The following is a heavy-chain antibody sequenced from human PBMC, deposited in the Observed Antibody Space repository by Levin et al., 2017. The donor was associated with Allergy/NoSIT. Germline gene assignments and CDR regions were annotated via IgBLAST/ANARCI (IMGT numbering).Heavy chain of an antibody. J-gene: IGHJ4*02. CDR2: IKSKTDGGTT. V-gene: IGHV3-15*01. D-gene: IGHD4-17*01. Sequence: GESLKISCAASGFTFSNAWMSWVRQAPGKGLEWVGRIKSKTDGGTTDYAAPVKGRFTISRDDSKNTLYLQMNSLKTEDTAVYYCTTDRPSPYLPYDYGEVYWGQGTLVTVSS. CDR1: GFTFSNAW. CDR3: TTDRPSPYLPYDYGEVY.